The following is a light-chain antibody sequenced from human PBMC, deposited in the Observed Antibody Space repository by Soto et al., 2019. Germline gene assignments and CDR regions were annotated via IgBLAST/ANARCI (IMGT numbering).Light chain of an antibody. Sequence: EIVLLQSPDTLPLSPGERVTLSCRASQSVRSNHLAWYQQKPGQAPRPLMFGASIRATGIPDRFSGSGSGTDFTVTISRLEPEDFGVYYCQQYGTSPTTFGQGTRLDIK. CDR1: QSVRSNH. CDR3: QQYGTSPTT. CDR2: GAS. V-gene: IGKV3-20*01. J-gene: IGKJ5*01.